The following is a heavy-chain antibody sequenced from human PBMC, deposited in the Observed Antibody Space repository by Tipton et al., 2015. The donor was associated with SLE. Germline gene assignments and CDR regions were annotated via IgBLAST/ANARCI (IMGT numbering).Heavy chain of an antibody. J-gene: IGHJ6*02. CDR2: IYYSGSTH. CDR1: GGSISGNNYY. V-gene: IGHV4-31*03. CDR3: AREGDSSANFYYHGVNV. Sequence: TLSLTCTVSGGSISGNNYYWGWIRQPPGKGLEWIGCIYYSGSTHYYNPSLESRVTISIDTSKNEFSLKLSSVTAADTAVYYCAREGDSSANFYYHGVNVWGQGTTVTVSS. D-gene: IGHD2-21*01.